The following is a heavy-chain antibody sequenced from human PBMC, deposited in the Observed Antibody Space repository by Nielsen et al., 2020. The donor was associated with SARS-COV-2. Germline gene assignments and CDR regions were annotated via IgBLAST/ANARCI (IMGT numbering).Heavy chain of an antibody. CDR1: GGSFSGYY. CDR3: ARVWVRGVIRY. CDR2: INHSGST. V-gene: IGHV4-34*01. Sequence: SETLSLTCAVYGGSFSGYYWSWIRQPPGKGLEWIGEINHSGSTNYNPSLKSRVTISVDTSKNQFSLKLSSVTAADTAVYYCARVWVRGVIRYWGQGTLVTVSS. D-gene: IGHD3-10*01. J-gene: IGHJ4*02.